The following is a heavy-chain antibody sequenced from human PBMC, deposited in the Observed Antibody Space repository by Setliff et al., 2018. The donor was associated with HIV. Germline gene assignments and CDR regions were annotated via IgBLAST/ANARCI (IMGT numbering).Heavy chain of an antibody. D-gene: IGHD5-18*01. Sequence: SETLSLTCSVSGASMSGFYWNWIRQPAGKGLEWIGSIHSGRSTNHNPSLKSRVTMSVDTSKNHFSLSLSSVTAADTAVYFCARDPGYTSGPTFHFDYWGQGTLVTVSS. CDR1: GASMSGFY. CDR2: IHSGRST. J-gene: IGHJ4*02. CDR3: ARDPGYTSGPTFHFDY. V-gene: IGHV4-4*07.